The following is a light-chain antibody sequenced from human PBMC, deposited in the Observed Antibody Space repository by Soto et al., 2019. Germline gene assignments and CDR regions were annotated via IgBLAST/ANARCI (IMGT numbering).Light chain of an antibody. V-gene: IGKV1-5*03. CDR2: KAS. CDR1: QSISSW. J-gene: IGKJ1*01. CDR3: QHYNSYSEA. Sequence: DIQMTQSPSTLSASVGDRVTITCRASQSISSWLAWYQQKPGKAPKLLIYKASSLESGVPSRFSGSGSGTGFTLTISSLQPDDFATYYCQHYNSYSEAFGQGTKVELK.